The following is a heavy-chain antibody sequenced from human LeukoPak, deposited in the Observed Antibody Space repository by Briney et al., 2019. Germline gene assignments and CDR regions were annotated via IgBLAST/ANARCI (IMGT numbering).Heavy chain of an antibody. CDR3: ARSPSGSKAAKY. V-gene: IGHV1-2*02. CDR1: GYTFTGYY. J-gene: IGHJ4*02. D-gene: IGHD6-13*01. CDR2: INPNSGGT. Sequence: GASVEVSCKASGYTFTGYYMHWVRQAPGRGLEWMGWINPNSGGTNYAQKFQGRVTMTRDTSISTAYMELSRLRSDDTAVYYCARSPSGSKAAKYWGQGTLVTVSS.